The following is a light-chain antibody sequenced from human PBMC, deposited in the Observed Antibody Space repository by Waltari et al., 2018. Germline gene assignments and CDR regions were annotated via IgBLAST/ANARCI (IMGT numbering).Light chain of an antibody. CDR3: QHYDGVPPWT. V-gene: IGKV1-33*01. J-gene: IGKJ1*01. CDR1: RDINNY. Sequence: DIQMTQSPSSLSASVGDRVTITCQASRDINNYLNWYQQKPGKAPKPLIYDASTLEKGGPSRFSGSGSGTDFVFTISRLQPEDIATYYCQHYDGVPPWTFGQGTRVDFK. CDR2: DAS.